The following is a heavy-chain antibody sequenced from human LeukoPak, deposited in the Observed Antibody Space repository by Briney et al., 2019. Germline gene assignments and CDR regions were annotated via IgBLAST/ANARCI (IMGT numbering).Heavy chain of an antibody. D-gene: IGHD3-22*01. J-gene: IGHJ5*02. CDR2: ISSSGSTI. CDR3: ARSGGYWPGNWFDP. Sequence: KAGGSLRLSCAASGFTFSDYYMSWIRQAPGKGLEWVSYISSSGSTIYYVDSVKGRFTLSRDNAKNSLYLQMNSLRAEDTAVYYCARSGGYWPGNWFDPWGQGTQVTVSS. V-gene: IGHV3-11*01. CDR1: GFTFSDYY.